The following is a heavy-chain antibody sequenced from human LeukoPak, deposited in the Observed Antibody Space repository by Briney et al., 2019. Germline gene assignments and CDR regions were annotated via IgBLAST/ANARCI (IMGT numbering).Heavy chain of an antibody. CDR3: ARAVAMIVVVILDY. D-gene: IGHD3-22*01. CDR2: ISYDGSNK. J-gene: IGHJ4*02. V-gene: IGHV3-30-3*01. CDR1: GFTFSSYA. Sequence: PRGSLRLSCAASGFTFSSYALHWVGQAPGKGLEWVAVISYDGSNKYHADSLKGRFTISRDNSKNTLYLQMNSLRAEDTAVYYCARAVAMIVVVILDYWGQGTLVTVSS.